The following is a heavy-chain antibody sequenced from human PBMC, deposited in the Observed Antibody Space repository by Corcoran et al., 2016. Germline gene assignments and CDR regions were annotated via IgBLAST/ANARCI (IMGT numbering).Heavy chain of an antibody. CDR3: AREDYRDARTGLGLSDYYGMDV. V-gene: IGHV1-2*02. Sequence: QVQLVQSGAEVKKPGASVKVSCKASGYTFTGYYMHWVRQAPGQGLEWMGWINPNSGGTNYAQKFQGRVTMTRDTSISTAYMELSRLRSDDTAVYYCAREDYRDARTGLGLSDYYGMDVWGQGTTVTVSS. D-gene: IGHD4-4*01. CDR2: INPNSGGT. CDR1: GYTFTGYY. J-gene: IGHJ6*02.